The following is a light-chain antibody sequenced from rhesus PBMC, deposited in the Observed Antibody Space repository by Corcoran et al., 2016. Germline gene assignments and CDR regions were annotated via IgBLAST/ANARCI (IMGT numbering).Light chain of an antibody. CDR2: KTS. V-gene: IGKV1-25*01. CDR3: QHAYGTPYS. CDR1: QGISTY. Sequence: DIQMTQSPSSLSASVGDRVTITCQASQGISTYLAWYQQKPGKVPKLLIYKTSTLQSGVPSRFSGSGSGTDCTLTISSLQPEDFATYYWQHAYGTPYSFGQGTKVEIK. J-gene: IGKJ2*01.